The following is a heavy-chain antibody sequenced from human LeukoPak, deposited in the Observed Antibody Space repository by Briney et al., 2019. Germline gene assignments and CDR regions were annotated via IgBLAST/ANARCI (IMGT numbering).Heavy chain of an antibody. D-gene: IGHD5-18*01. CDR2: INPNSDGT. V-gene: IGHV1-2*02. J-gene: IGHJ4*02. Sequence: ASVKVSCKASGCTFTDYYMHWVRQAPGQGLEWMGWINPNSDGTNYAQKFQGRVTITADESTSTAYMELSSLRSEDTAVYYCARGRSRIQLWSLDYWGQGTLVTVSS. CDR1: GCTFTDYY. CDR3: ARGRSRIQLWSLDY.